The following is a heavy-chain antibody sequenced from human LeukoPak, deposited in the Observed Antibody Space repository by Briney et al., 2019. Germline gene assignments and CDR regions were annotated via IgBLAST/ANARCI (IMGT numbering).Heavy chain of an antibody. D-gene: IGHD5-12*01. CDR3: ALAGTWLRFMFR. V-gene: IGHV4-39*07. CDR2: IYYSGST. J-gene: IGHJ4*02. Sequence: PSETLSLTCTVSGGSISSSSYYWGWIRQPPGKGLEWIGSIYYSGSTYYNPSLKSRVTISVDTSKNQFSLKLSSVTAADTAVYYCALAGTWLRFMFRWGQGTLVTVSS. CDR1: GGSISSSSYY.